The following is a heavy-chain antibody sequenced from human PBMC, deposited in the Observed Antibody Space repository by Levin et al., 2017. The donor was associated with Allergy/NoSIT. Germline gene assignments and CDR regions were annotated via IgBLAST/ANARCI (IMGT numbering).Heavy chain of an antibody. J-gene: IGHJ5*02. Sequence: PSETLSLTCTVSGGSISSYYWSWIRQPPGKGLEWIGYIYYSGSTNYNPSLKSRVTISVDTSKNQFSLKLSSVTAADTAVYYCARAGTSGVVGTTNWFDPWGQGTLVTVSS. CDR2: IYYSGST. CDR3: ARAGTSGVVGTTNWFDP. CDR1: GGSISSYY. D-gene: IGHD2-21*02. V-gene: IGHV4-59*01.